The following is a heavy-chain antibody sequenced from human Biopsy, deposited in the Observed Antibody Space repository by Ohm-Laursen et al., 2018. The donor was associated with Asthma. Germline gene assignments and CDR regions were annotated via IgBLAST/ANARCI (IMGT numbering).Heavy chain of an antibody. V-gene: IGHV1-18*01. CDR2: ISVYNGNT. J-gene: IGHJ6*02. CDR1: GYTFNSAG. CDR3: ARAVDYSHYYGIDV. Sequence: ASVKVSCKTSGYTFNSAGITWVRQAPGQGLERMGWISVYNGNTKVAQKLQDRVTMIADTSTSTAYMELRSLRSDDTAVYFCARAVDYSHYYGIDVWGQGTTVTVS. D-gene: IGHD3-10*01.